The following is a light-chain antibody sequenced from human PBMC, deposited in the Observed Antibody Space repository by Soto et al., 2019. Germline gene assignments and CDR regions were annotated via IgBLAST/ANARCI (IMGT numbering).Light chain of an antibody. CDR2: GAS. V-gene: IGKV3-20*01. Sequence: EIVLTQSPGTQSLSPGERTTLSCRASQSVSSNFLAWYQQKPGQAPRLLIYGASSRATGIPDRFSGSGSGTDFILAISRLEPEDSAVYYCQQYCRSPVTFGQGTKVEIK. CDR1: QSVSSNF. CDR3: QQYCRSPVT. J-gene: IGKJ1*01.